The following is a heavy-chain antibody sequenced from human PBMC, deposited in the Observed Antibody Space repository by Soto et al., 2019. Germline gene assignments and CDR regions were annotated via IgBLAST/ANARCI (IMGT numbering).Heavy chain of an antibody. J-gene: IGHJ4*02. Sequence: ASVKVSCKASGYTFTSYGISWVRQAHGQGLEWMGWISAYNGNTNYAQKLQGRVTMTTDTSTSTAYMELRSLRSDDTAVYYCARDSVDFWSGYYIDYWGQGTLVTVSS. V-gene: IGHV1-18*01. D-gene: IGHD3-3*01. CDR3: ARDSVDFWSGYYIDY. CDR2: ISAYNGNT. CDR1: GYTFTSYG.